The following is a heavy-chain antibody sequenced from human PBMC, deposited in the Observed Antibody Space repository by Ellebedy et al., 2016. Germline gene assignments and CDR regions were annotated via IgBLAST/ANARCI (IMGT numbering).Heavy chain of an antibody. Sequence: GESLKISXAASGFTFSSYSMNWVRQAPGKGLEWVSSISSSSSYIYYADSVKGRFTISRDNAKNSLYLQMNSLRAEDTAVYYCARVGWTGMDYWGQGTLVTVSS. J-gene: IGHJ4*02. CDR3: ARVGWTGMDY. CDR2: ISSSSSYI. V-gene: IGHV3-21*01. D-gene: IGHD3/OR15-3a*01. CDR1: GFTFSSYS.